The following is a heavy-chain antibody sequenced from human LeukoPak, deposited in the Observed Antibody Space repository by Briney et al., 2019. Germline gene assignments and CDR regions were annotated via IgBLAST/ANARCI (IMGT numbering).Heavy chain of an antibody. CDR3: ARAPGSLVSIAARPYYFDY. Sequence: PGGSLRLSCADSVFTFSSYWMHCVRPAPGKGLVWGSRINGGGSSTTDADTEKGRFTNCRDNAKNTLYLTINSLRADDTAVYYCARAPGSLVSIAARPYYFDYWGQGTLVTVSS. D-gene: IGHD6-6*01. CDR2: INGGGSST. CDR1: VFTFSSYW. J-gene: IGHJ4*02. V-gene: IGHV3-74*01.